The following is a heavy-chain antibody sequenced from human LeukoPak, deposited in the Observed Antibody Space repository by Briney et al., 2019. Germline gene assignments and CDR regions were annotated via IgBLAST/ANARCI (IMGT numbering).Heavy chain of an antibody. CDR3: AKGQGDAWSGYVLNV. CDR1: GGSFSGYY. D-gene: IGHD3-3*01. Sequence: SETLSLTCAVYGGSFSGYYWSWIRQSPGKGLEWMGEMDHSGSINYNPSLKSRVTISVDTSKNHFSLKLNSVTAADTAVYYCAKGQGDAWSGYVLNVWGKGTTVTVSS. V-gene: IGHV4-34*01. J-gene: IGHJ6*04. CDR2: MDHSGSI.